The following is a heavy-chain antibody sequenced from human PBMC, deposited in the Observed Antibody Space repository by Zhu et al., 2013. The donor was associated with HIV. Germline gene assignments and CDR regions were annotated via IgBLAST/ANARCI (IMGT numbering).Heavy chain of an antibody. CDR3: ARSLEFYYGTDV. CDR2: IIPIFGTA. D-gene: IGHD3-10*01. J-gene: IGHJ6*02. CDR1: GGIFSNHA. V-gene: IGHV1-69*18. Sequence: QVQLAQSGDEVKEPGSSVRVSCQASGGIFSNHATSWVRQAPGQGLEWMGKIIPIFGTANYAQEFQGRITITADESTRTAYMEVRSLRSEDTAVYYCARSLEFYYGTDVWGQGDHGSPVSS.